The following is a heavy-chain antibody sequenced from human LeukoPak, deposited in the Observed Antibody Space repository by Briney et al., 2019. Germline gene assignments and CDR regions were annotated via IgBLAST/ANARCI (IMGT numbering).Heavy chain of an antibody. Sequence: PSETLSLTCTASGGSISSRPYDWGWIRQPPGKGLEYIGSISYSGSTYYNPSLRSRVTISVDTSSNQFSLKLSSVTAADTAGYYCAGHLSQGDGTKRGFYYWGQGTLVTVSS. J-gene: IGHJ4*02. CDR3: AGHLSQGDGTKRGFYY. CDR1: GGSISSRPYD. V-gene: IGHV4-39*01. CDR2: ISYSGST. D-gene: IGHD5-24*01.